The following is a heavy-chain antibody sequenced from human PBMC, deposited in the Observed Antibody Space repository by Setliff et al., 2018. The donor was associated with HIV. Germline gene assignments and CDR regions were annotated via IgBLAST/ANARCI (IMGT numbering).Heavy chain of an antibody. CDR2: IYWDDDK. CDR3: AHILQDPPSHFYYYFYMDV. J-gene: IGHJ6*03. V-gene: IGHV2-5*02. D-gene: IGHD3-3*02. CDR1: GSSLSTSGVC. Sequence: SGPTLVNPTQTLTLTCTFSGSSLSTSGVCVGWIRQPPGRALEWLALIYWDDDKRYSPSLKSRLTITKDTSKNQVVLTMTNMDPVDTATYYCAHILQDPPSHFYYYFYMDVRGKGTTVTVSS.